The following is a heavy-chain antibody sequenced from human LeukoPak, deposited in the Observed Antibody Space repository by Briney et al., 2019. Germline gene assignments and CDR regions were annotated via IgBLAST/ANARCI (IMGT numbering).Heavy chain of an antibody. Sequence: ASVRVSCKASGYAFTGYYMHWVRQAPGQGLEWMGWINPNSGGTNYAQKFQGRVTMTRDTSISTAYMELSRLRSDDTAVYYCARAKPKNMVRGLIMRRESRYYFDYWGQGTLVTVSS. CDR3: ARAKPKNMVRGLIMRRESRYYFDY. D-gene: IGHD3-10*01. CDR1: GYAFTGYY. V-gene: IGHV1-2*02. J-gene: IGHJ4*02. CDR2: INPNSGGT.